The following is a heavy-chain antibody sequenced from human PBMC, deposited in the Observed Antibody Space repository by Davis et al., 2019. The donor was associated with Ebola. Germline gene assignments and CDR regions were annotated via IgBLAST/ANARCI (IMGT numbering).Heavy chain of an antibody. J-gene: IGHJ4*02. V-gene: IGHV3-33*01. CDR3: ARDLVYGGNAFFDY. CDR2: IWYDGSNK. CDR1: GFTFSSYG. D-gene: IGHD4-23*01. Sequence: GESLKISCAASGFTFSSYGMHWVRQAPGKGLEWVAVIWYDGSNKYYADSVKGRFTISRDNSKNTLYLQMNSLRAEDTAVYYCARDLVYGGNAFFDYWGQGTPVSVSS.